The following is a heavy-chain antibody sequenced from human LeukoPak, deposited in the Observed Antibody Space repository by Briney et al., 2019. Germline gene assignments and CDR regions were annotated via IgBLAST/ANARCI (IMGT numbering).Heavy chain of an antibody. CDR2: ISQSGST. CDR1: GGSFSFYY. CDR3: ARALGAFDI. Sequence: PSETLSLTCGVSGGSFSFYYWSWIRQPPGKGLEWIGEISQSGSTNYNPSLKSRVNISLDTSENQFSLKLSSVTAADTAVYYCARALGAFDIWGQGTMVTVS. J-gene: IGHJ3*02. V-gene: IGHV4-34*01.